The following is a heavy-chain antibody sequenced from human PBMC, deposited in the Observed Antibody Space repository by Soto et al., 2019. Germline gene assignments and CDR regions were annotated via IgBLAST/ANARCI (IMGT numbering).Heavy chain of an antibody. CDR3: ARDTPPRGYCSGGSCYSGYYYYGMDV. D-gene: IGHD2-15*01. CDR1: GGSISSGDYY. J-gene: IGHJ6*02. V-gene: IGHV4-30-4*01. CDR2: IYYSGST. Sequence: SETLSLTCTVSGGSISSGDYYWSWIRQPPGKGLEWIGYIYYSGSTYYNPSLKSRVTISVDTSKNQFSLKLSSVTAADTAVYYCARDTPPRGYCSGGSCYSGYYYYGMDVWGQVTTVTVSS.